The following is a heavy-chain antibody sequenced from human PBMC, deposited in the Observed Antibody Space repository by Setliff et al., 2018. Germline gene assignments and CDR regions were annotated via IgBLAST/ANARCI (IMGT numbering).Heavy chain of an antibody. Sequence: PGGSLRLSCAAFGFNFNTHTLSWVRQAPGKGLEWVSAISGNSYYINYVDSVKGRFTVSRDISTSTLYLQMNSLRADDTAVYYCARPGRSNCWDSFDYWGQGTRVTVSS. CDR2: ISGNSYYI. CDR3: ARPGRSNCWDSFDY. D-gene: IGHD4-4*01. CDR1: GFNFNTHT. J-gene: IGHJ4*02. V-gene: IGHV3-21*06.